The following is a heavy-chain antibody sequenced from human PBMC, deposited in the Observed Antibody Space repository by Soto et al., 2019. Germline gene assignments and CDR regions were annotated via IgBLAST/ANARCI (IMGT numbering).Heavy chain of an antibody. CDR2: IIPILGIA. CDR1: GGTFSSYT. J-gene: IGHJ6*03. D-gene: IGHD5-12*01. V-gene: IGHV1-69*02. CDR3: ASARYGGYVGGNTYYMDV. Sequence: SVKVSCKASGGTFSSYTISWVRQAPGQGLEWMGRIIPILGIANYAQKFQGRVTITADKSTSTAYMELSSLRSEDTAVYYCASARYGGYVGGNTYYMDVWGKGTTVTVSS.